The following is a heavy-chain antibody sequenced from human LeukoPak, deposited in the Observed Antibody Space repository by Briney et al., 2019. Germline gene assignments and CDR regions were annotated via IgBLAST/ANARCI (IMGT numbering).Heavy chain of an antibody. V-gene: IGHV3-48*01. Sequence: GGSLRLSCAASGFIFSSYSMNWVRQAPGKGLEWISFISSVSSTIFYADSVKGRFNISRDNVKNSLYLQMNSLRAEDTALYYCAKGNFDWLSFPPDYWGQGTLVTVSS. J-gene: IGHJ4*02. D-gene: IGHD3-9*01. CDR3: AKGNFDWLSFPPDY. CDR1: GFIFSSYS. CDR2: ISSVSSTI.